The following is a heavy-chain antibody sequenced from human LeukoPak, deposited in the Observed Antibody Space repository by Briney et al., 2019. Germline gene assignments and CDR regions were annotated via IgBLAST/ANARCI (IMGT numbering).Heavy chain of an antibody. Sequence: GGGLRISCSGSGYIFTNYWIGWVRHMAGEGGVWRGFIFPGDSDTRYSPSFQGRGTISADKSISTAYLQWSSLRASETAMYYCARQGCSTTSCAQFDPWGQGRLVT. CDR2: IFPGDSDT. CDR1: GYIFTNYW. CDR3: ARQGCSTTSCAQFDP. D-gene: IGHD2-2*01. J-gene: IGHJ5*02. V-gene: IGHV5-51*01.